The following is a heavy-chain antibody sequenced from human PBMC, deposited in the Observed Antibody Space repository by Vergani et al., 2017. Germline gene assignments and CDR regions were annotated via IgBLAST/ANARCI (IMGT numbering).Heavy chain of an antibody. CDR2: IWYDGSNK. CDR3: ARDKDYSSGIFDY. V-gene: IGHV3-33*01. D-gene: IGHD6-19*01. Sequence: QVQLVESGGGVVQPGRSLRLSCAASGFTFSSYGMHWVRQAPGKGLEWVAVIWYDGSNKYYADSVKGRFTISRDNSKNTLYLQMNSLRAEDTAVYYCARDKDYSSGIFDYWGQGTLVTVSS. CDR1: GFTFSSYG. J-gene: IGHJ4*02.